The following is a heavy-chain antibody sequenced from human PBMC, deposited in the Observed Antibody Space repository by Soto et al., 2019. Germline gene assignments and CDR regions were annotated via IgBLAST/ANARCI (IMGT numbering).Heavy chain of an antibody. V-gene: IGHV1-69*13. Sequence: SVKVSCKASGGTFSSYAISWVRQAPGQGLEWMGGIIPIFGTANYAQKFQGRVTITADESTSTAYMELSSLRSEDTAVYYSARENPDIVVVVAATNNWCDPWGQGTLVTVSS. CDR2: IIPIFGTA. CDR3: ARENPDIVVVVAATNNWCDP. CDR1: GGTFSSYA. D-gene: IGHD2-15*01. J-gene: IGHJ5*02.